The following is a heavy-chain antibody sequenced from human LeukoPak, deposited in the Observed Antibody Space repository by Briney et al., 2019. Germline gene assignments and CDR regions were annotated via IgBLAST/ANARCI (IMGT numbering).Heavy chain of an antibody. D-gene: IGHD3-9*01. CDR1: GYTFTTHD. V-gene: IGHV1-8*01. CDR3: ARGLGDYNTDWFPVSGY. CDR2: MNPGNGDT. Sequence: GASVKVSCKASGYTFTTHDLTWVRQATGQGLEWMAWMNPGNGDTAYAQKFQGRVTMTRDTSMSTAYMELNNLGSEDTAIYYCARGLGDYNTDWFPVSGYWGQGTPVTVSS. J-gene: IGHJ4*02.